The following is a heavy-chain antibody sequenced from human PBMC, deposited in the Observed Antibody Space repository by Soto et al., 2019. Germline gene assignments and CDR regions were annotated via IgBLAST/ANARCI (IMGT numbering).Heavy chain of an antibody. CDR3: ARARGNDWYSDY. Sequence: GGSLRLSCSASGFIFSTYSMSWVRQAPGKGLEWVSSITHSGTYVYYADSVKGRFTISRDSASNSLFLQMTSLRAEDTAVYHCARARGNDWYSDYWGQGTLVTVSS. D-gene: IGHD5-12*01. CDR1: GFIFSTYS. V-gene: IGHV3-21*01. J-gene: IGHJ4*02. CDR2: ITHSGTYV.